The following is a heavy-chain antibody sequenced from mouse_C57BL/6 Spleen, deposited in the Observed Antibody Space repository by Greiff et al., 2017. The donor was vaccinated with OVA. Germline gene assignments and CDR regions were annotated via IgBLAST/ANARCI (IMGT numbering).Heavy chain of an antibody. CDR1: GYAFSSSW. V-gene: IGHV1-82*01. CDR3: ARGELGPLDY. CDR2: IYPGDGDT. Sequence: QVQLQQSGPELVKPGASVKISCKASGYAFSSSWMNWVKQRPGKGLEWIGRIYPGDGDTNYNGKFKGKATLTADKSSSTAYMQLSSLTSEDSAVYCCARGELGPLDYWGQGTTLTVSS. J-gene: IGHJ2*01.